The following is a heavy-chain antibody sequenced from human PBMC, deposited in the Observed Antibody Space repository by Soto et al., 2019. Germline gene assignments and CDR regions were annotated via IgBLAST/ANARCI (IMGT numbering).Heavy chain of an antibody. J-gene: IGHJ6*02. V-gene: IGHV3-30*09. CDR1: GFTFSSYA. CDR2: ISYDGSNK. Sequence: PGGSLRLSCAPSGFTFSSYAMHWVRQAPGKGLEGVAVISYDGSNKYYAASVKGRFAISRDNSKNTLSLQMNSLRAEDTAVYYCARDFFSDFWSGYYPTDYYYGMDVWGQGTTVTVSS. CDR3: ARDFFSDFWSGYYPTDYYYGMDV. D-gene: IGHD3-3*01.